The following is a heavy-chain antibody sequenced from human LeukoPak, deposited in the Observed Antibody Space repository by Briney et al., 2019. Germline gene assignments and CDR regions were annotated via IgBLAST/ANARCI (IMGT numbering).Heavy chain of an antibody. CDR3: ARDLTGTTNH. D-gene: IGHD1-20*01. CDR2: IDPNSGGT. V-gene: IGHV1-2*02. CDR1: GCTFTGYY. Sequence: ASVKVSCKASGCTFTGYYIHWVRQAPGQGLEWMGWIDPNSGGTNYAQKFQGRVTMTRDTSISTVYMELNKLRSDDTAVYFCARDLTGTTNHWGQGTLVAVSS. J-gene: IGHJ5*02.